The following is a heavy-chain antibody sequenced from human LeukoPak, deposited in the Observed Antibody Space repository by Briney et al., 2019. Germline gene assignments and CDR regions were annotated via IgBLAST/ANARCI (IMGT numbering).Heavy chain of an antibody. Sequence: PSETLSLTCAVYGGSFSGYYWSWVRQPPGKGLEWIGYIYYSGSTYYNPSLKSRVTISVDTSKNQFSLKLSSVTAADTAVYYCATSGPSYDSSGPTRGAFDIWGQGTMVTVSS. CDR1: GGSFSGYY. CDR3: ATSGPSYDSSGPTRGAFDI. CDR2: IYYSGST. V-gene: IGHV4-34*09. D-gene: IGHD3-22*01. J-gene: IGHJ3*02.